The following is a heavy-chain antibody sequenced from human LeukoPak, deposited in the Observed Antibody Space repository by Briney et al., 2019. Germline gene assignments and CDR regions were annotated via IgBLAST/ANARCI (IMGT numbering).Heavy chain of an antibody. CDR2: ISGSGDRT. V-gene: IGHV3-23*01. CDR1: GFTFSSSA. CDR3: ARVGAVAGGFDI. D-gene: IGHD6-19*01. Sequence: GGSLRLSCAASGFTFSSSAMSWVRQAPGKGLEWVSTISGSGDRTYYADSVKGRFTISRDNSKNTLFLHMNSLRAEDTAVYYCARVGAVAGGFDIWGQGTMVTVSS. J-gene: IGHJ3*02.